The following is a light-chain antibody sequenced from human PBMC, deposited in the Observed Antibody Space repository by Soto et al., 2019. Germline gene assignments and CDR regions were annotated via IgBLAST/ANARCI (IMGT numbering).Light chain of an antibody. Sequence: DIQMTQSPSSLSSSVGDRVTITCQASQDVSNYLNWYQQKPGKAPNLLIYDASSLQSGVPSRFSGSGSGTDFTLTISSLQREDFASYYCQQIYTIPLTFGGGTKVDIK. CDR3: QQIYTIPLT. CDR2: DAS. CDR1: QDVSNY. V-gene: IGKV1-39*01. J-gene: IGKJ4*01.